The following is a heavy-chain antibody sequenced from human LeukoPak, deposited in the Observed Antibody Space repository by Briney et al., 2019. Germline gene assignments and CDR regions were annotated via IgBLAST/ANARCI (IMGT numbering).Heavy chain of an antibody. V-gene: IGHV4-61*02. CDR1: GGSISSGSYY. Sequence: SQTLSLTCTVSGGSISSGSYYWSWIRQPAGKGLEWIGRIYTSGSTNYNPSLKSRVTISVDTSKNPFPLKLSSVTAADTAVYYCARGGFGAKGLFDYWGQGTLVTVSS. CDR2: IYTSGST. J-gene: IGHJ4*02. D-gene: IGHD3-3*01. CDR3: ARGGFGAKGLFDY.